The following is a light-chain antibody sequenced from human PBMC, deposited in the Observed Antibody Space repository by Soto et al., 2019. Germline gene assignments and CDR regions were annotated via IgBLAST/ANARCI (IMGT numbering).Light chain of an antibody. CDR3: QQYGRSPWT. CDR1: QTINNNF. Sequence: EIVMTQSPGTLSLSPGERATLSCRASQTINNNFLGWYQQKPGQPPRLLIFAASRRATGIPDRFSGSGSGTDFTLTISRVEPGDFAVYYCQQYGRSPWTFGQGTKVEIK. CDR2: AAS. J-gene: IGKJ1*01. V-gene: IGKV3-20*01.